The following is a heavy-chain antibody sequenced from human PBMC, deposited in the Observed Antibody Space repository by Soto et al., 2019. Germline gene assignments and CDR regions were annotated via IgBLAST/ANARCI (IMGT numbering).Heavy chain of an antibody. Sequence: PSETLSLTCTFSGGSISSSSYYWGWIRQPPGKGLEWIGSIYYSGSTYYNPSLKSRVTISVDTSKNQFSLKLSSVTAADTAVYYCARLSSGRYYWFDPWGQGTLVTVSS. J-gene: IGHJ5*02. V-gene: IGHV4-39*01. CDR1: GGSISSSSYY. D-gene: IGHD1-26*01. CDR2: IYYSGST. CDR3: ARLSSGRYYWFDP.